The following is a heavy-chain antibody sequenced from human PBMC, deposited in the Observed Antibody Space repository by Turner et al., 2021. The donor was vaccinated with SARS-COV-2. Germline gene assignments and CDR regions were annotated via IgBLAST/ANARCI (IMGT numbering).Heavy chain of an antibody. V-gene: IGHV3-21*01. D-gene: IGHD3-22*01. CDR2: ISSSSSYI. J-gene: IGHJ3*02. CDR1: GFTFRSNS. CDR3: ARARWHYYDSSGYYPDAFDI. Sequence: EVQLVESGGGLVKPGGSLRLSCAASGFTFRSNSMNWVRQAPGKGLEWVSSISSSSSYIYYANSVKGRLTISRDNAKNSLYLQMNSLRAEDTAVYFCARARWHYYDSSGYYPDAFDIWGQGTMVTVSS.